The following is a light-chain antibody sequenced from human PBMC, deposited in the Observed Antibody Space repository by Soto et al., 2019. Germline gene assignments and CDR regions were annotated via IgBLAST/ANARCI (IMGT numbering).Light chain of an antibody. CDR2: WAS. CDR3: QHYARVPST. CDR1: QSVSSCY. Sequence: EIVLTQCPGTLSLSPGESATLSCRASQSVSSCYLAWDQQKRGQAPRLLRDWASSRATVIPDMFSGRGSGTDFTLTISRLEPEVFAVFYCQHYARVPSTFGQGTKVDIK. V-gene: IGKV3-20*01. J-gene: IGKJ1*01.